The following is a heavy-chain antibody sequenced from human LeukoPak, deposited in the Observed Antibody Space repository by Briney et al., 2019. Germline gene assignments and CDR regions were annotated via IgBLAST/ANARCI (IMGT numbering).Heavy chain of an antibody. D-gene: IGHD3-22*01. CDR1: GGSISSSNW. Sequence: SGTLSLTCAVSGGSISSSNWWSWVRQPPGKGLEWIGEIYHSGSTNYDPSLKSRVTISVDKSKNQFSLKLSSVTAADTAVYYCASTYYDSSGYYFDYWGQGTLVTVSS. CDR3: ASTYYDSSGYYFDY. V-gene: IGHV4-4*02. CDR2: IYHSGST. J-gene: IGHJ4*02.